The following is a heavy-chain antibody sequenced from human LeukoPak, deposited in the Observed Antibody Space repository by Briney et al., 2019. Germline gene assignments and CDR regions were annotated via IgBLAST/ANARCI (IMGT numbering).Heavy chain of an antibody. V-gene: IGHV4-59*01. J-gene: IGHJ4*02. CDR3: ARHLARRAAGEVDY. Sequence: SETLSLTCTVSGGSIDSYYWSWIRQPPGKGLEWIGYIYYTGSTEYHPSLKSRVTISLDTSKNQFSLKLTSVTAADTAVYYCARHLARRAAGEVDYWGQGTLVTVSS. CDR1: GGSIDSYY. D-gene: IGHD6-13*01. CDR2: IYYTGST.